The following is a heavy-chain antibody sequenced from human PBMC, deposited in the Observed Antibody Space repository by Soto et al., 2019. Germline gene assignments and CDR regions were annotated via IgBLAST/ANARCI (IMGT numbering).Heavy chain of an antibody. D-gene: IGHD3-10*01. CDR3: GRDGTMVRGVMKVPLDY. CDR1: GYTFTSYG. J-gene: IGHJ4*02. V-gene: IGHV1-18*01. CDR2: ISAYNGNT. Sequence: QVQLVQSGAEVKKPGASVKVSCKASGYTFTSYGISWVRQAPGQGLEWMGWISAYNGNTNYAQKLQGRVTMTTDTSTRTGLMELGGLRIDDTAVYYCGRDGTMVRGVMKVPLDYWGQGTLVTVSS.